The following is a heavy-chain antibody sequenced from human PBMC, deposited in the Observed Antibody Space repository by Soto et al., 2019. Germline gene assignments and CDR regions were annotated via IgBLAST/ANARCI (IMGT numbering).Heavy chain of an antibody. Sequence: SETLSLSCAVSGDSISRYYWSWIRQPPGEELEWIGYIYYSGSTYYNPSLKSRVTISVDTSKNQFSLKLSSVTAADTAAYYCARANTPVHYWGQGTLVTVSS. CDR3: ARANTPVHY. D-gene: IGHD3-10*01. V-gene: IGHV4-59*08. CDR1: GDSISRYY. CDR2: IYYSGST. J-gene: IGHJ4*02.